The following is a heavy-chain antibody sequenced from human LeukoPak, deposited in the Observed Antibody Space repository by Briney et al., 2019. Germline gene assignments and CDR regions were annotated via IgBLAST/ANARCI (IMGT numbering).Heavy chain of an antibody. J-gene: IGHJ4*02. CDR1: GGSISSGGYY. V-gene: IGHV4-31*03. D-gene: IGHD3-10*01. Sequence: SQTLSLTCTVSGGSISSGGYYWSWIRQHPGKGLEWIGYIYYSGSTYYNPSLKSRVTISVDTSKNQFSLKLSSVTAADTAVYYCARAGYYYGSGSYYHPLAYFDYWGQGTLVTVSS. CDR2: IYYSGST. CDR3: ARAGYYYGSGSYYHPLAYFDY.